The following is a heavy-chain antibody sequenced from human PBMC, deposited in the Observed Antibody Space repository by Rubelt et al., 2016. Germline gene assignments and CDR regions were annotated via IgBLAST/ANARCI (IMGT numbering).Heavy chain of an antibody. CDR1: GFSFSSYA. D-gene: IGHD1-7*01. CDR3: AKVGLSGTTFNYFDY. J-gene: IGHJ4*02. V-gene: IGHV3-23*01. Sequence: EVQLLESGGDLVQPGGSLRLSCAASGFSFSSYAMTWVRQAPGKGVEWVSTISGSGGSTYYADSVKGRFNISRDNSKNTLYLQRNSLRAEDTAVYYCAKVGLSGTTFNYFDYWGQGTLVTVSS. CDR2: ISGSGGST.